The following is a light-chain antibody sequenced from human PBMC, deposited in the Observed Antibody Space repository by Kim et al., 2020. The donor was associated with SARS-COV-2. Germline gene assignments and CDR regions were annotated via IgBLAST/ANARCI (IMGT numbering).Light chain of an antibody. CDR1: PTVTYNL. CDR3: HQYADSPRT. V-gene: IGKV3-20*01. Sequence: SSGERATPPCRARPTVTYNLLAWYQVKLGQTPRLLVYGASSRATGIPDRFSGSGSGTDFILNINGLEPEDFAVYFCHQYADSPRTFGPGTKVDIK. CDR2: GAS. J-gene: IGKJ3*01.